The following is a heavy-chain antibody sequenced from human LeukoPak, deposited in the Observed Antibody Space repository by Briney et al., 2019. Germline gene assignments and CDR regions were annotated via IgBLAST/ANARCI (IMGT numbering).Heavy chain of an antibody. Sequence: SQTLSLTCTVSGGSISSGSYYWSWIRQPAGKGLEWIGRIYTSGSTNYNPSLKSRVTISVDTSKNQFSLKLSSVTAADTAVYYCARVGGMVYATMYYFDYWGQGTLVTVSS. D-gene: IGHD2-8*01. CDR2: IYTSGST. V-gene: IGHV4-61*02. J-gene: IGHJ4*02. CDR3: ARVGGMVYATMYYFDY. CDR1: GGSISSGSYY.